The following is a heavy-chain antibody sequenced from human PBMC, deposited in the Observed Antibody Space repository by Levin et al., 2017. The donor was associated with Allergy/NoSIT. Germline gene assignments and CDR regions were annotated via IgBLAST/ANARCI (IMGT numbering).Heavy chain of an antibody. D-gene: IGHD6-13*01. CDR3: AREYSSTNGTAFDI. CDR1: GFTFSSYS. Sequence: LSLTCAASGFTFSSYSMNWVRQAPGKGLEWVSCISTSSYTHYADSVKGRFTSPKGNAKNSLYLQMNSLRAEDTAVYYCAREYSSTNGTAFDIWGQGTMVTVSS. CDR2: ISTSSYT. J-gene: IGHJ3*02. V-gene: IGHV3-21*01.